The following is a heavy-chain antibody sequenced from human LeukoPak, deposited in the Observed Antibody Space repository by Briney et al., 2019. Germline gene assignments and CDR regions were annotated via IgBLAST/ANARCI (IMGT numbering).Heavy chain of an antibody. CDR3: AVYTYYYDSSGPINYYYYGMDV. D-gene: IGHD3-22*01. Sequence: SVKVSCKASGGTFSSYANSWVRQAPGQGLEWMGGIIHIFGTANYAQKFQGRVTITADESTSTAYMELSSLRSEDTAVYYCAVYTYYYDSSGPINYYYYGMDVWGQGTTVTVSS. CDR1: GGTFSSYA. CDR2: IIHIFGTA. J-gene: IGHJ6*02. V-gene: IGHV1-69*13.